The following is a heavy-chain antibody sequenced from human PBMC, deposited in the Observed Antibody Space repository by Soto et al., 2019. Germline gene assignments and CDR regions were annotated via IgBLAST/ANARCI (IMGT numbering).Heavy chain of an antibody. D-gene: IGHD4-17*01. J-gene: IGHJ4*02. Sequence: ASVKVSCKASGYTSTTYGLTWVRQAPGQGLEWMGWISAKNGNTKYAQKFQDRVTMTRETSTSTAYMELTSLKSDDTAVYYCVRGAYRDQHDYWGQGALVTVSS. CDR3: VRGAYRDQHDY. CDR1: GYTSTTYG. V-gene: IGHV1-18*01. CDR2: ISAKNGNT.